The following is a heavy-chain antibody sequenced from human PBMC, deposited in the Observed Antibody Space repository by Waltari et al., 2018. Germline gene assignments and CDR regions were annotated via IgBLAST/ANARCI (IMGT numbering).Heavy chain of an antibody. CDR1: GFPFHNFW. CDR2: ITHDVSET. V-gene: IGHV3-7*01. Sequence: EIQLVESGGDLVQPGGSLRLSCVTSGFPFHNFWLAWVRQVPGKGLQWVAHITHDVSETYHVDSVKGRVTISRDNARNSLYLEMDRLRVEDTGVYYCAREGLTEEAAYWGQGTLVTVSS. D-gene: IGHD4-4*01. CDR3: AREGLTEEAAY. J-gene: IGHJ4*02.